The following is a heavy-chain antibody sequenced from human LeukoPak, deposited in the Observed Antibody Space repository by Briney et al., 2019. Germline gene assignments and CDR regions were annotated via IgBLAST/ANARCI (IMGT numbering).Heavy chain of an antibody. Sequence: ASVKVSCKAPGYTFTSYYMHWVRQAPGQGLEWMGIINPSGGSTSYAQKFQGRVTMTRDMSTSTVYMELSSLRSEDTAVYYCARDGGLSSSSSVDWFDPWGQGTLVTVSS. V-gene: IGHV1-46*01. CDR3: ARDGGLSSSSSVDWFDP. D-gene: IGHD6-6*01. CDR2: INPSGGST. CDR1: GYTFTSYY. J-gene: IGHJ5*02.